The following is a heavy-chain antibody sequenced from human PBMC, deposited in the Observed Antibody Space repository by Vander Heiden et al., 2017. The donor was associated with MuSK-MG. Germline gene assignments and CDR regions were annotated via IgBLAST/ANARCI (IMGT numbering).Heavy chain of an antibody. CDR3: ALIRDGGWLPAFDP. CDR2: IFSNDEK. CDR1: GFSLSNARMG. V-gene: IGHV2-26*01. J-gene: IGHJ5*02. Sequence: QVTLKESGPVLVKPTETLTLTCTVSGFSLSNARMGVSWIRQPPGKALEWLAHIFSNDEKSYSTSLKSRLTISKDTSKSQVVLTMTKMDTVDTATYYFALIRDGGWLPAFDPWGQGTLITVSS. D-gene: IGHD3-16*01.